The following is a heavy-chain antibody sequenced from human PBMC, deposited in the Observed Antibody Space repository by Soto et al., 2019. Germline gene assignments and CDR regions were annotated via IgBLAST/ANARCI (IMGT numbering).Heavy chain of an antibody. V-gene: IGHV5-51*01. CDR2: IYPGDSDT. D-gene: IGHD3-22*01. Sequence: PGESLKISCKGSGYSFTSYWIGWVRQMPGKGLEWMGIIYPGDSDTRYSPSFQGQVTISADKSISTAYLQWSSLKASDTAMYYCARHVMTYYYDSSRYYYDYWGQGTLVTVSS. J-gene: IGHJ4*02. CDR1: GYSFTSYW. CDR3: ARHVMTYYYDSSRYYYDY.